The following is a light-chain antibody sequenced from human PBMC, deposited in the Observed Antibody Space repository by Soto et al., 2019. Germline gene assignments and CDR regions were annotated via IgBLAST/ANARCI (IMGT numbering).Light chain of an antibody. V-gene: IGKV1-5*01. CDR1: QSISNW. CDR2: DAS. Sequence: DIQMTQSPSTLSASVGDSVTITCRASQSISNWLAWYQQKPGKAPKLLIYDASNLESGVPSRFSGSGSGTEFALTISSLQPDDFATYYCQQYNSPMYTFGQGTKLEIK. CDR3: QQYNSPMYT. J-gene: IGKJ2*01.